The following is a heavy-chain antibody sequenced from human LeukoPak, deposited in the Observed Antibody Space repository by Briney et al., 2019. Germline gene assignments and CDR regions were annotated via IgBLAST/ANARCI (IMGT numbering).Heavy chain of an antibody. D-gene: IGHD3-22*01. J-gene: IGHJ3*02. CDR2: MYYSGSR. V-gene: IGHV4-39*01. CDR3: ARPHDSSGSRGDAFDI. Sequence: SETLSLTCTVSGGSISRSSDYWGWIRQPPGEGLEWIGSMYYSGSRHYNPSLKSRVTISVDTSKNQFSLKLSSVTTADTAIYYCARPHDSSGSRGDAFDIWGQGTMVSVTS. CDR1: GGSISRSSDY.